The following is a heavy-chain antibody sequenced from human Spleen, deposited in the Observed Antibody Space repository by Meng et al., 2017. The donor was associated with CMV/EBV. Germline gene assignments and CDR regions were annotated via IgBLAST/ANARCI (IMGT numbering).Heavy chain of an antibody. V-gene: IGHV1-24*01. CDR1: GYSLIELS. CDR3: VTDDLCSGGDCSVGY. CDR2: FDPEDGET. D-gene: IGHD2-21*01. Sequence: SGYSLIELSMQWVRQAPGKGLEWMGGFDPEDGETIYAQKFQGRVTLTEDTSTNTAYMELSSLISADTAVYYCVTDDLCSGGDCSVGYWGQGVLVTVSS. J-gene: IGHJ4*02.